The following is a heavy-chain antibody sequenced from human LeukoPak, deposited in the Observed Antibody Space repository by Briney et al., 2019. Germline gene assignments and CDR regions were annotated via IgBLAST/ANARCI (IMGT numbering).Heavy chain of an antibody. CDR1: GFTFSSYW. V-gene: IGHV3-21*01. CDR3: ARDRYSYGLQSGAFDI. D-gene: IGHD5-18*01. Sequence: PGGSLRLSCAASGFTFSSYWMSWVRQAPGEGLEWVSSISSSSSYIYYADSVKGRFTISRDNAKNSLYLQMNSLRAEDTAVYYCARDRYSYGLQSGAFDIWGQGTMVTVSS. CDR2: ISSSSSYI. J-gene: IGHJ3*02.